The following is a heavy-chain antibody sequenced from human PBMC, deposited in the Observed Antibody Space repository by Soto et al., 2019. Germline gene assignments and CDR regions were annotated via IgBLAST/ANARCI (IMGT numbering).Heavy chain of an antibody. Sequence: PSETLSLTCTVSGASISGDYYHWTWIRQSPGKGLEWIGYVFHSGSVLYNPSLKSRLHISVDTSKNQFSLRLTSVTAADTAVYFCAREDDGGDRDYSGLDVWGQGTTVTVSS. CDR3: AREDDGGDRDYSGLDV. CDR1: GASISGDYYH. V-gene: IGHV4-30-4*08. CDR2: VFHSGSV. J-gene: IGHJ6*01. D-gene: IGHD2-21*02.